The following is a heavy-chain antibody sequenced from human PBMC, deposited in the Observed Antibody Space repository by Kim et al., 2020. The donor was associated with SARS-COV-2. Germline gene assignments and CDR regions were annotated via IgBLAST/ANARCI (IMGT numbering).Heavy chain of an antibody. D-gene: IGHD3-10*01. CDR2: IYYSGST. CDR1: GGSISSGGYY. V-gene: IGHV4-31*03. Sequence: SETLSLTCTVSGGSISSGGYYWSWIRQHPGKGLEWIGYIYYSGSTYYNPSLKSRVTISVDTSKNQFSLKLSSVTAADTAVYYCARALPITMVRGGYFDYWGQGTLVTVSS. J-gene: IGHJ4*02. CDR3: ARALPITMVRGGYFDY.